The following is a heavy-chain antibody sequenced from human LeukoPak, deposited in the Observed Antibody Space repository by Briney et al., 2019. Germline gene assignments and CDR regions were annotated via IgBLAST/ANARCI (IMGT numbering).Heavy chain of an antibody. J-gene: IGHJ4*02. CDR2: ISYDGSNK. V-gene: IGHV3-30*03. CDR3: AEAWISSGWYYFDY. D-gene: IGHD6-19*01. CDR1: GFTFSGYG. Sequence: GGSLRLSCAASGFTFSGYGMHWVRQAPGKGLEWVALISYDGSNKYYADSVKGRFTISRDNSKNTLYLQMGSLSAEDTAVYYCAEAWISSGWYYFDYWGQGTLVTVSS.